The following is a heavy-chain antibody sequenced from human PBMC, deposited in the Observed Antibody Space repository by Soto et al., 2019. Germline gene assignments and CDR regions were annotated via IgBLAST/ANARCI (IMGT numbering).Heavy chain of an antibody. CDR2: IYYSGST. V-gene: IGHV4-59*01. D-gene: IGHD5-12*01. CDR1: GGSISSYY. CDR3: ARDHGVVATVGSGRGWFDP. Sequence: SETLSLTCTVSGGSISSYYWSWIRQPPGKGLEWIGYIYYSGSTNYNPSLKSRVTISVDTSKNQFSLKLSSVTAADTAVYYCARDHGVVATVGSGRGWFDPWGQGTLVTVS. J-gene: IGHJ5*02.